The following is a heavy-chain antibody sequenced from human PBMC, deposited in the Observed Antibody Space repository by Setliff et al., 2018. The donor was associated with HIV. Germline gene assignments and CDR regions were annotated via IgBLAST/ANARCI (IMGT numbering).Heavy chain of an antibody. CDR3: AKRTFGSGRLDP. J-gene: IGHJ5*02. D-gene: IGHD3-16*01. CDR2: MYTSGST. Sequence: PSETLSLTCTVSGDSISSYYWSWIRQPSGKGLEWIGYMYTSGSTNYNPSLKSRVTISVDTSKNQFSLKLSSASAADTAVCYCAKRTFGSGRLDPWGQGTLVTVSS. CDR1: GDSISSYY. V-gene: IGHV4-4*08.